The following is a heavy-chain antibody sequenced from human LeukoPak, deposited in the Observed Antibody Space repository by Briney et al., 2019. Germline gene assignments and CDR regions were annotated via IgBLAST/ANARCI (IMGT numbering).Heavy chain of an antibody. CDR1: GFTFSSYG. CDR3: ARDKAHLAAAGFIDY. D-gene: IGHD6-13*01. Sequence: PGGSLRLSCAASGFTFSSYGMHWVRQAPGKGLEWVAFIRYDGSNKYYADSVKGRFTISRDNAKNSLYLQMNSLRAEDTAAYYCARDKAHLAAAGFIDYWGQGTLVTVSS. V-gene: IGHV3-30*02. J-gene: IGHJ4*02. CDR2: IRYDGSNK.